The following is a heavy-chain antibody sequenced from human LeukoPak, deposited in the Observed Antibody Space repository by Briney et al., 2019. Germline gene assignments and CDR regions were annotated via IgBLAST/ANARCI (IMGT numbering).Heavy chain of an antibody. CDR1: GFTFSPYS. CDR2: LSGNSTYI. V-gene: IGHV3-21*01. J-gene: IGHJ4*02. D-gene: IGHD1-1*01. Sequence: VGSLRLSCAASGFTFSPYSVNWVHQAPGMGLEWVSSLSGNSTYIYYADSVQGRFTISRDNAKNSLYLQMNSLRAEDAAVYYCAVMIDWNVSPLDFWGQGTLVTASS. CDR3: AVMIDWNVSPLDF.